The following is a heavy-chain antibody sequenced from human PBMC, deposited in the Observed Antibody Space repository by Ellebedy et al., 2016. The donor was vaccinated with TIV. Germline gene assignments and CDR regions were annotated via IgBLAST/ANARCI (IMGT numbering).Heavy chain of an antibody. CDR1: GYTFTSYY. CDR2: INPSGGST. J-gene: IGHJ5*02. CDR3: ARPVDGSGSYYPNWFDP. V-gene: IGHV1-46*01. Sequence: ASVKVSXXASGYTFTSYYMHWVRQAPGQGLEWMGIINPSGGSTSYAQKFQGRVTMTRDTSTSTVYMELSSLRSEDTAVYYCARPVDGSGSYYPNWFDPWGQGTLVTVSS. D-gene: IGHD3-10*01.